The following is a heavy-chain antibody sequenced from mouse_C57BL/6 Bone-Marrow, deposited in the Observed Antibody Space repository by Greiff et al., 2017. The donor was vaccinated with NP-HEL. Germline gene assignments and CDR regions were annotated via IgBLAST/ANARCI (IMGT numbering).Heavy chain of an antibody. CDR3: APYGIFFAY. Sequence: QVQLQQPGAELVKPGASVKLSCKASGYTFTSYWMQWVKQRPGQGLEWIGEIDPSDSYTNYNQKFKGKATLTVDTSSSTAYMQRSSLTSEDSAVYYCAPYGIFFAYWGQGTLVTVSA. D-gene: IGHD2-1*01. V-gene: IGHV1-50*01. CDR1: GYTFTSYW. CDR2: IDPSDSYT. J-gene: IGHJ3*01.